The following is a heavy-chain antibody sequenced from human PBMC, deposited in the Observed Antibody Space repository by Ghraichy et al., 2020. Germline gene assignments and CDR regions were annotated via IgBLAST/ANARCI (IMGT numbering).Heavy chain of an antibody. D-gene: IGHD2-15*01. CDR3: AKVNGTESIVVVVAANGMDV. CDR1: GFTFSSYA. J-gene: IGHJ6*02. Sequence: GGSLRLSCAASGFTFSSYAMSWVRQAPGKGLEWVSAISGSGGSTYYADSVKGRFTISRDNSKNTLYLQMNSLRAEDTAVYYCAKVNGTESIVVVVAANGMDVWGQGTTVTVSS. CDR2: ISGSGGST. V-gene: IGHV3-23*01.